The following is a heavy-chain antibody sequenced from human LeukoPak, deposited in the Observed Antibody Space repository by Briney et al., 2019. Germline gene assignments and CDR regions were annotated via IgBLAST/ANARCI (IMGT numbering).Heavy chain of an antibody. CDR2: ISGSGGST. CDR3: AKDPYSGSYGPYYYYYMDV. V-gene: IGHV3-23*01. J-gene: IGHJ6*03. Sequence: PGGSLRLSCAASGFTFSSYAMSWVRQAPGKGLEWVSAISGSGGSTYYADSVKGRFTISRDNAKNSLYLQMDSLRVEDTAVYYCAKDPYSGSYGPYYYYYMDVWGEGTTVTISS. D-gene: IGHD1-26*01. CDR1: GFTFSSYA.